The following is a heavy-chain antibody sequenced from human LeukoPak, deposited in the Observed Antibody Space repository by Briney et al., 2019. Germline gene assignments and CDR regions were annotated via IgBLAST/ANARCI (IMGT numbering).Heavy chain of an antibody. V-gene: IGHV4-59*01. J-gene: IGHJ4*02. D-gene: IGHD6-19*01. CDR1: GGSISSYY. CDR3: ARDRGSSGWFFDC. CDR2: IYYSGST. Sequence: SETLSLTCTVSGGSISSYYWSWIRQPPGKGLEWIGYIYYSGSTNYNPSLKSRVTISGDTSKNQFSLKLSSVTAADTAVYYCARDRGSSGWFFDCWGQGTLVTVSS.